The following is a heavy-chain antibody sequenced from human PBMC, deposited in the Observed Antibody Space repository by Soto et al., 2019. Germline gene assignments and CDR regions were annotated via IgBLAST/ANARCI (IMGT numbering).Heavy chain of an antibody. D-gene: IGHD2-2*01. CDR3: ARESNARPFVDV. CDR1: GGSISNYY. J-gene: IGHJ6*04. CDR2: IYYSGST. V-gene: IGHV4-59*01. Sequence: ASETLSLTCTVSGGSISNYYWSWIRQPPGKGLEWIGYIYYSGSTNYNSSLKSRVTISVDTSKNQFSLKLSSVTAADTAVYYCARESNARPFVDVWGKGTTVTVSS.